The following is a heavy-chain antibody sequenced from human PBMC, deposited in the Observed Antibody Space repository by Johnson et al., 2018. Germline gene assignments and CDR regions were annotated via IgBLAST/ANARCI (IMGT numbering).Heavy chain of an antibody. J-gene: IGHJ3*02. D-gene: IGHD1-26*01. CDR3: AREIGGSSYPNDAFDI. Sequence: VQLVQSGGGVVQPGRSLRLSCAASGFTFSSYGMHWVRQAPGKGLEWVAVISYDGSNKYYADSVKVRFTIARDNTKNSLYLQMNSLRAEDTAVYYCAREIGGSSYPNDAFDIWGQGTMVTVSS. V-gene: IGHV3-33*05. CDR2: ISYDGSNK. CDR1: GFTFSSYG.